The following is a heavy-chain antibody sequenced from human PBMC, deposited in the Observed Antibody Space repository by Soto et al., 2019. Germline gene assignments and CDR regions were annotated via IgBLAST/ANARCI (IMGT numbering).Heavy chain of an antibody. D-gene: IGHD2-2*01. CDR2: ISGSGGST. V-gene: IGHV3-23*01. CDR1: GFTFSSYA. CDR3: AKNYRTSPANYYYYYYMDV. J-gene: IGHJ6*03. Sequence: EVQLLESGGGLVQPGGSLRLSCAASGFTFSSYAMSWVRQAPGKGLEWVSAISGSGGSTYYADSVKGRFTISRDNSKNTLYLQMNSLRAEDTAVYYCAKNYRTSPANYYYYYYMDVWGKGTTVTVSS.